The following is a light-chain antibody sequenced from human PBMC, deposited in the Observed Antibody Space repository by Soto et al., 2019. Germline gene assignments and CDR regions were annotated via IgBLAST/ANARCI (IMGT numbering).Light chain of an antibody. V-gene: IGKV1-5*03. J-gene: IGKJ1*01. Sequence: DIQMTQSPSTLSASVGDRVTITCRASESITTRLAWYQQRPGKAPNLRIYMASSLESGVPSRFSGSGSGTEFTLTISSLQPDDFATYYCQQYNSYPWTFGQGTKVDIK. CDR1: ESITTR. CDR3: QQYNSYPWT. CDR2: MAS.